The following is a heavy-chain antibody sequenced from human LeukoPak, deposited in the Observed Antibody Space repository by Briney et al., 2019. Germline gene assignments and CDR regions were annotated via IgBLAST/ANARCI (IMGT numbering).Heavy chain of an antibody. V-gene: IGHV3-21*01. Sequence: PGGSLRLSCAASGFTFSGYSMNWVRQAPGKGLEWVSSISTSSSYIYYADSVKGRFTISRDNSKNTLYLQMNSLRAEDTAVYYCARESPYDFWSGYYSSGSFDYWGQGTLVTVSS. CDR1: GFTFSGYS. CDR3: ARESPYDFWSGYYSSGSFDY. CDR2: ISTSSSYI. D-gene: IGHD3-3*01. J-gene: IGHJ4*02.